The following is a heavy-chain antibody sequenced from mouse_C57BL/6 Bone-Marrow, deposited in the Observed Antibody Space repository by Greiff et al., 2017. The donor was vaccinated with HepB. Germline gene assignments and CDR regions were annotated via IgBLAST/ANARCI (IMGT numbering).Heavy chain of an antibody. CDR2: ISYSGST. D-gene: IGHD4-1*01. V-gene: IGHV3-1*01. CDR3: ASELGRAWFAY. CDR1: GYSITSGYD. J-gene: IGHJ3*01. Sequence: DVKLQESGPGMVKPSQSLSLTCTVTGYSITSGYDWHWIRHFPGNKLEWMGYISYSGSTNYNPSLKSRISITHDTSKNHFFLKLNSVTTEDTATYYCASELGRAWFAYWGQGTLVTVSA.